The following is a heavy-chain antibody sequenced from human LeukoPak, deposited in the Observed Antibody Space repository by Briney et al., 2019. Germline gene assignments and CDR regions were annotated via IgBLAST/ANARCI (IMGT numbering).Heavy chain of an antibody. CDR1: GESFSGYY. D-gene: IGHD1-1*01. CDR2: INHSGST. CDR3: AKICWVYNWNDAGGFDY. V-gene: IGHV4-34*01. Sequence: SETLSLTCAVYGESFSGYYWSWIRQPPGKGLEWIGEINHSGSTNYNPSLKSRVTISVDTSKNQFSLKLSSVTAADTAVYYCAKICWVYNWNDAGGFDYWGQGTLVTVSS. J-gene: IGHJ4*02.